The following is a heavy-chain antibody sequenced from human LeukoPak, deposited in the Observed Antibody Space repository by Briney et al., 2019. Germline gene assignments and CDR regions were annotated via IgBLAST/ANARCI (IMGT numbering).Heavy chain of an antibody. CDR2: IYHSGNT. J-gene: IGHJ4*02. CDR1: GGSISSSNW. Sequence: PSETLSLTCAVSGGSISSSNWWSWVRQPPGKGLEWIGEIYHSGNTNYNPSLKIRVTISVDKSKNQFSLRLSSVTAADTAVYYCARQGPLLLWFGEGSYYFDYWGQGTLVTVSS. CDR3: ARQGPLLLWFGEGSYYFDY. D-gene: IGHD3-10*01. V-gene: IGHV4-4*02.